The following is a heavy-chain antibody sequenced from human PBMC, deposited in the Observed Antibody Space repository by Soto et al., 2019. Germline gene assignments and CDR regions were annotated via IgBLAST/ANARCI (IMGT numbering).Heavy chain of an antibody. V-gene: IGHV1-18*01. D-gene: IGHD6-19*01. J-gene: IGHJ4*02. CDR2: ISTYNGNT. CDR1: GHTFSSYG. Sequence: QVQLVQSGAEVKKPGASVKVSCKPSGHTFSSYGISWVRQAPGQGLEWMGWISTYNGNTNYAQKFQGRVTMTTDTSTSTAYMELRSLRSDDTAVYYCARVGSGWSYFDYWGQGTLVTVSS. CDR3: ARVGSGWSYFDY.